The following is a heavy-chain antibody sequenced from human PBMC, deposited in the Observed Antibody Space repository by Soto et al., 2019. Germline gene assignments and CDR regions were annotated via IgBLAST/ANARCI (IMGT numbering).Heavy chain of an antibody. V-gene: IGHV1-18*04. CDR3: ARDHDFGSGYWPLGY. J-gene: IGHJ4*02. D-gene: IGHD3-3*01. Sequence: QVQLVQSGPEVKSPGASVRVSCNASGYKFNTFGISWVRQAPGQGLEWMGWISAHNGHTNYAQKFQARFTMTTDTSTSTAYMELTSLVSDDTAFYYCARDHDFGSGYWPLGYWGQGTLVTVSS. CDR2: ISAHNGHT. CDR1: GYKFNTFG.